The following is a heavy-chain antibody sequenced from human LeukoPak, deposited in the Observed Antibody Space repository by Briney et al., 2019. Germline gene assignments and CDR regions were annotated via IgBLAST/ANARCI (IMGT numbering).Heavy chain of an antibody. J-gene: IGHJ4*02. Sequence: GGSLRLSCTVSGFTVSSNSMSWVRQAPGKGLEWVSFIYSDNTHYSDSVKGRFTISRDNAKNSLYLQMNSLRAEDTAVYYCARDRNSGYYFDYWGQGTLVTVSS. CDR3: ARDRNSGYYFDY. CDR2: IYSDNT. V-gene: IGHV3-53*01. CDR1: GFTVSSNS. D-gene: IGHD6-19*01.